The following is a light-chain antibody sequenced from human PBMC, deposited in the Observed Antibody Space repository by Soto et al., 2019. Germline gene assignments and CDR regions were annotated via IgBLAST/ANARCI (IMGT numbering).Light chain of an antibody. CDR2: RNN. J-gene: IGLJ2*01. CDR3: AAWDDSLSGVV. V-gene: IGLV1-47*01. CDR1: SSDIGAGYD. Sequence: QAVVTQTPSVSGAPGQRVTISCTGSSSDIGAGYDVHWYQQLPGTAPKLLIYRNNQRPSGVSDRFSGSKSGTSASLAISGLRSEDEADYFCAAWDDSLSGVVFGGGTKLTVL.